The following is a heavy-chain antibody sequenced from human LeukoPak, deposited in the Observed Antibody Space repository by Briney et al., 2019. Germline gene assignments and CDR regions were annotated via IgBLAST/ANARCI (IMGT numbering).Heavy chain of an antibody. CDR1: GFTFSSYW. Sequence: GGSLRLSCAASGFTFSSYWMSWVRQAPGKGLEWVANIKQDGSEKYYVDSVKGRFTISRDNAKNSLYLQINSLRAEDTAVYYCARQYYYDSSGYFSGHAEYFQHWGQGTLVTVSS. CDR2: IKQDGSEK. V-gene: IGHV3-7*01. J-gene: IGHJ1*01. D-gene: IGHD3-22*01. CDR3: ARQYYYDSSGYFSGHAEYFQH.